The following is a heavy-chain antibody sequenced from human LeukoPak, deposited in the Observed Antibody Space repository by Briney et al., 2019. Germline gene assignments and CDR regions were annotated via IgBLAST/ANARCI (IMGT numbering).Heavy chain of an antibody. CDR2: IYYSGST. CDR3: ARSSSWYGACDY. Sequence: SQTLSLTCTVPGGSISSGDYYWSWIRQPPGKGLEWIGYIYYSGSTYYNPSLKSRVTISVDTSKNQFSLKLSSVTAADTAVYYCARSSSWYGACDYWGQGTLVTVSS. J-gene: IGHJ4*02. CDR1: GGSISSGDYY. D-gene: IGHD6-13*01. V-gene: IGHV4-30-4*01.